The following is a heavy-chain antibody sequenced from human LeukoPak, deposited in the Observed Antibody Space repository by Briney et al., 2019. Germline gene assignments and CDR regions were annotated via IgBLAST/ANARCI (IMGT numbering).Heavy chain of an antibody. CDR1: HVTFDDYA. J-gene: IGHJ4*02. V-gene: IGHV3-43D*03. CDR2: ISRDGGRT. Sequence: GGSLRLSCAASHVTFDDYAMHWVRQAPGKGLEWVSLISRDGGRTYYADSVKGRFTISRDNSKNSLFLQMTRLSAEDTAFYSFAKGGGDTAMAMDYWGQGTLVTVSS. D-gene: IGHD5-18*01. CDR3: AKGGGDTAMAMDY.